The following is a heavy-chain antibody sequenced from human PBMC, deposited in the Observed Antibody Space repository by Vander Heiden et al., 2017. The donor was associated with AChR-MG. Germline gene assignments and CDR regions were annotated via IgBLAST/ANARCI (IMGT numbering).Heavy chain of an antibody. V-gene: IGHV4-34*02. J-gene: IGHJ6*02. CDR1: GGTLSGYY. CDR2: IDHSGST. Sequence: QVQLQQWGAGLLKPSETLSLTCAVYGGTLSGYYWSLIRQPPGNGLEWIGEIDHSGSTNYNPSLKSRVTMSVDTSKNQFSLKVRSVTAADTAIYYCARDDGPYGMDVWGQGTTVTVSS. D-gene: IGHD3-3*01. CDR3: ARDDGPYGMDV.